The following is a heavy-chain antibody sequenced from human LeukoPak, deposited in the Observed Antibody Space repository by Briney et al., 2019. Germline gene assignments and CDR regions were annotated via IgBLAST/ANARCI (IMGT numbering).Heavy chain of an antibody. Sequence: GGSLRLSCAASGFTFSSYEMNWVRQAPGKGLVWVARINGGGSNTKYADSVKGRFTISRDNAKNTLYLQMNSLRVEDTAIYYCTRTYGGSYYFDYWGQGTLVTVSS. D-gene: IGHD2-15*01. J-gene: IGHJ4*02. V-gene: IGHV3-74*03. CDR2: INGGGSNT. CDR3: TRTYGGSYYFDY. CDR1: GFTFSSYE.